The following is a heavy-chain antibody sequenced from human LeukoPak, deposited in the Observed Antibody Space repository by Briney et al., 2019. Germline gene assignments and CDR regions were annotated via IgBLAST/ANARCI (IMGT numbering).Heavy chain of an antibody. V-gene: IGHV1-8*03. J-gene: IGHJ3*02. CDR2: MNPNSGNT. D-gene: IGHD2-2*02. CDR3: ARGLGVVVPAAIGGDAFDI. CDR1: GGTFSSYA. Sequence: ASVKVSCKASGGTFSSYAISWVRQATGQGLEWMGWMNPNSGNTGYAQKFQGRVTITRNTSISTAYMELSSLRSEDTAVYYCARGLGVVVPAAIGGDAFDIWGQGTMVTVSS.